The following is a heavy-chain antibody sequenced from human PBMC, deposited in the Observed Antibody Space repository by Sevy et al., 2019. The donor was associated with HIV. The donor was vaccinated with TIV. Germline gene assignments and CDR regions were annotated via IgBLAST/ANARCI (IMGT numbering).Heavy chain of an antibody. V-gene: IGHV3-30-3*01. CDR3: AREESGSITGTTGWFDP. CDR2: ISYDGSNK. J-gene: IGHJ5*02. D-gene: IGHD1-20*01. CDR1: GFTFSSYA. Sequence: GGSLRLSCAASGFTFSSYAMHWVRQAPGKGLEWVAVISYDGSNKYYADSVKGRFTISRDNSKNTLYLQTNSLRAEDTAVYYCAREESGSITGTTGWFDPWGQGTLVTVSS.